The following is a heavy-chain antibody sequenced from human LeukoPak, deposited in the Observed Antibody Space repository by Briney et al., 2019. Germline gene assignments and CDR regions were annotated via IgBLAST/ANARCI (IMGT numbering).Heavy chain of an antibody. CDR1: GYSFTSYW. Sequence: GESLKISCKGSGYSFTSYWIGWVRQMPGKGLEWMGIIYPGDSDTRYSPSFQGQVTISADKSISTAYLQWSSLKASDTAMYYCARRSNDFWSGYYYYMDVWGKGTTVTVSS. D-gene: IGHD3-3*01. CDR2: IYPGDSDT. CDR3: ARRSNDFWSGYYYYMDV. J-gene: IGHJ6*03. V-gene: IGHV5-51*01.